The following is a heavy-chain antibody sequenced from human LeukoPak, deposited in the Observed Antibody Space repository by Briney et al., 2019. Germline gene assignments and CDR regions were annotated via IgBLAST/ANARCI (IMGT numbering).Heavy chain of an antibody. Sequence: PSETPSLARTVAGGSITSYYWSWIRQPPGKGLELSGYIYYSGSTNYNPSLKSRVTISVDTSKNQFSLKLSSVTAADTAVYYCARLTGIAAAGDYWGQGTLVTVSS. CDR1: GGSITSYY. V-gene: IGHV4-59*08. J-gene: IGHJ4*02. CDR2: IYYSGST. D-gene: IGHD6-13*01. CDR3: ARLTGIAAAGDY.